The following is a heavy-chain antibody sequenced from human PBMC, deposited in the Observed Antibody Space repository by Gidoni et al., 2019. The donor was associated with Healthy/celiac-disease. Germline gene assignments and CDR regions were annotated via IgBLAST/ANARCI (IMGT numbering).Heavy chain of an antibody. J-gene: IGHJ3*02. V-gene: IGHV4-39*01. D-gene: IGHD6-13*01. CDR2: IYYSCST. Sequence: LLLVAAVPGLVNPSETLSLTCTVSGGSISSSSYYWGWIRQPPGTGLEWSGFIYYSCSTYYNPSLKSRVTISVDTSKNQFSLKLSSVTAADTAVYYCARHTRSSSWYSDDAFDIWGQGTMVTVSS. CDR3: ARHTRSSSWYSDDAFDI. CDR1: GGSISSSSYY.